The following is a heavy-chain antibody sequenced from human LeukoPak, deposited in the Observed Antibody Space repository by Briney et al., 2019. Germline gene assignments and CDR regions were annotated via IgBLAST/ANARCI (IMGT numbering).Heavy chain of an antibody. D-gene: IGHD3-10*01. J-gene: IGHJ6*03. CDR3: ARRVTMVRGVIVYYYMDV. V-gene: IGHV4-34*01. CDR1: GGSFSGYY. CDR2: INHSGST. Sequence: KPSETLSLTCAVYGGSFSGYYWSWIRQPPGKGLEWIGEINHSGSTNYNPSLKSRVTISVDTSKNQFSLKLSSVTAADTAVYYCARRVTMVRGVIVYYYMDVWGKGTTVTVSS.